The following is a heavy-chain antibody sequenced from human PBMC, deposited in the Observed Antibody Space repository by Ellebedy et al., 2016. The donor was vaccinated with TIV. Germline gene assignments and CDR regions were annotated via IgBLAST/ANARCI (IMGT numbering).Heavy chain of an antibody. CDR1: GFTFSSYG. CDR3: ARDYDYYGSGSYLGY. CDR2: IWYDGSNK. V-gene: IGHV3-33*01. Sequence: GESLKISXAASGFTFSSYGMHWVRQAPGKGLEWVAVIWYDGSNKYYADSVKGRFTISRDNSKNTLYLQMNSLRAEDTAVYYCARDYDYYGSGSYLGYWGQGTLVTVSS. J-gene: IGHJ4*02. D-gene: IGHD3-10*01.